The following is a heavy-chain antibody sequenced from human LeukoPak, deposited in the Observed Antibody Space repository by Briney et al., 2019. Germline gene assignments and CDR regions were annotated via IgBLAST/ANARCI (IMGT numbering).Heavy chain of an antibody. CDR1: GYTFTGYY. V-gene: IGHV1-2*02. D-gene: IGHD6-19*01. Sequence: ASVKVSCKASGYTFTGYYMHWVRQAPGQGLEWMGWINPNSGGTNYAQKFQGRVTMTRDTSISTAYMELSRLRSDDTAVYYCARVKGGSGSELHAFDIWGQGTMVTVSS. J-gene: IGHJ3*02. CDR3: ARVKGGSGSELHAFDI. CDR2: INPNSGGT.